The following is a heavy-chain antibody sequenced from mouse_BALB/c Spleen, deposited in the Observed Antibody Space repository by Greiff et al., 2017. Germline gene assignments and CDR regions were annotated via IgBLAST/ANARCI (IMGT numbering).Heavy chain of an antibody. Sequence: QVQLQHSGAELAKPGASVKMSCQASGYTFTSYRMHWVKQRPGQGLAWIGYINPSTGYTEYNQKFKDKTTLNADKSSSTAYMNLSSLTSEDSAVYYGARWGITVEASEGWGAGTTVTVSS. CDR3: ARWGITVEASEG. V-gene: IGHV1-4*01. CDR2: INPSTGYT. CDR1: GYTFTSYR. D-gene: IGHD1-1*01. J-gene: IGHJ1*01.